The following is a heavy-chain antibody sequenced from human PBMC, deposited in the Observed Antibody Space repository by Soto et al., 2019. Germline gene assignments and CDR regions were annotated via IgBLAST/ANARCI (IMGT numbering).Heavy chain of an antibody. CDR2: IDNIAAGA. CDR3: ATAISRERQIDY. D-gene: IGHD1-26*01. V-gene: IGHV3-23*01. Sequence: CLRLSCASCGFSLNNYAMGGGRQNPGRGLEWGSTIDNIAAGADCAASVKGRLPISRDNSKNTLYLQLNTLRAEATAVYYCATAISRERQIDYWGQGTLVTVSS. J-gene: IGHJ4*02. CDR1: GFSLNNYA.